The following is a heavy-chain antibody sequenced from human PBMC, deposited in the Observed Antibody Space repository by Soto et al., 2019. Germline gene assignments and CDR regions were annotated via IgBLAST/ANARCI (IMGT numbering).Heavy chain of an antibody. Sequence: QVQLQESGPGLVKPSQTLSLTCTVPGGSINGGGYYWTWIRQHPGKGLEWFGNIYNSGTTYYNPSLEGRVSISLDMTKNQCSLKETSVTAADSAVYYCARGRGYSYQKFFDLGGQGIRVTVSS. J-gene: IGHJ5*02. CDR1: GGSINGGGYY. V-gene: IGHV4-31*03. D-gene: IGHD5-18*01. CDR2: IYNSGTT. CDR3: ARGRGYSYQKFFDL.